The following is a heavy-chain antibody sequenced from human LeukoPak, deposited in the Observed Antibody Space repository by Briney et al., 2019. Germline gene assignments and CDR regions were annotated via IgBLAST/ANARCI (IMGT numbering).Heavy chain of an antibody. CDR2: IKQDGSEK. V-gene: IGHV3-7*01. CDR1: GFTFSSYW. CDR3: AREGYSGYDLDFDY. Sequence: GGSLRLSCAASGFTFSSYWMSWVRQAPGKGLEWVANIKQDGSEKYYVDSVKGRFTISRDNAKNSLYLQMNSLRAEDTAVYYCAREGYSGYDLDFDYWGQGTLVTVSS. D-gene: IGHD5-12*01. J-gene: IGHJ4*02.